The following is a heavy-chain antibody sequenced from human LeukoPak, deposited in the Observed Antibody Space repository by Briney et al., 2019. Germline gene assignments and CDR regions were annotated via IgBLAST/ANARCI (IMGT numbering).Heavy chain of an antibody. D-gene: IGHD1-26*01. CDR3: ARDPFRSSFDY. V-gene: IGHV4-61*02. Sequence: SETLSLTCTVSGGSISSGSYYWSWIRQPAGKGLEWIGRIYTSGSTNYNPSLKSRVTISVDTSKNQFPLRLNSVTAADTAVYYCARDPFRSSFDYWGQGTLVTVSS. CDR1: GGSISSGSYY. J-gene: IGHJ4*02. CDR2: IYTSGST.